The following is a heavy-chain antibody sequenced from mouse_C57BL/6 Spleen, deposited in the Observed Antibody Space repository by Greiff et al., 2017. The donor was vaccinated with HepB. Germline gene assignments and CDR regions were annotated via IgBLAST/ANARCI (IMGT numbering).Heavy chain of an antibody. CDR2: IYPSDSET. J-gene: IGHJ4*01. CDR1: GYTFISYW. V-gene: IGHV1-61*01. CDR3: ARLLFYAMDY. D-gene: IGHD1-1*01. Sequence: QVQLQQPGAELVRPGSSVKLSCKASGYTFISYWMDWVKQRPGQGLEWIGNIYPSDSETHYNQKFKDKATLTVDKSSSTAYMQLSSLTSEDSAVYYCARLLFYAMDYWGQGTSVTVSS.